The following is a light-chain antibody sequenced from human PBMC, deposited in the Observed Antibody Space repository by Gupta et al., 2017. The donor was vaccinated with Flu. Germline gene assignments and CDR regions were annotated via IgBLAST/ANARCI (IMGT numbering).Light chain of an antibody. V-gene: IGKV1-5*03. CDR1: QSISGW. Sequence: PSSLSASVGDRVTIACRASQSISGWLAWYQQKPVRAPKLLIYKTSTVESGVPSRFSGSGFGTEFSLTISSRQPDDFANYYCQQEKHSPPTFGQGTQLEIK. CDR2: KTS. CDR3: QQEKHSPPT. J-gene: IGKJ5*01.